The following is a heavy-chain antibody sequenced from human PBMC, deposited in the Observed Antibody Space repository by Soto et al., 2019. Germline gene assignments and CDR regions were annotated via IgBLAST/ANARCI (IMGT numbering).Heavy chain of an antibody. CDR2: TYYRSKWYN. J-gene: IGHJ3*02. D-gene: IGHD2-2*02. CDR1: GDSVSSNSAA. CDR3: AREFLYCSSTSCYTVGALDM. V-gene: IGHV6-1*01. Sequence: SQTLSLTCAISGDSVSSNSAAWNWIRQSPSRGLEWLGRTYYRSKWYNDYAVSVKSRITINPDTSKNQFSLQLNSVTPEDTAVYYWAREFLYCSSTSCYTVGALDMWGHGTMLTV.